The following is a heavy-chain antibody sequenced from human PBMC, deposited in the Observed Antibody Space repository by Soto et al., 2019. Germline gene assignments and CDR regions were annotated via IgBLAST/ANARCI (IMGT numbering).Heavy chain of an antibody. V-gene: IGHV3-21*01. D-gene: IGHD6-13*01. CDR2: ISSSSSYI. J-gene: IGHJ4*02. CDR1: GCTFSIYS. Sequence: GGSLRLSCAASGCTFSIYSMNWVPQAPGKGLEWVSSISSSSSYIYYADSVKGRFTISRDNAKNSLYLQMNSLRAEDTAVYYCARVGSWSYYFDYWGQGTLVTVSS. CDR3: ARVGSWSYYFDY.